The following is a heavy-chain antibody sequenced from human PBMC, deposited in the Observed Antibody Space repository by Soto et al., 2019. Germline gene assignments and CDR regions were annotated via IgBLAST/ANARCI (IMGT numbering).Heavy chain of an antibody. V-gene: IGHV4-34*02. CDR2: INHSGST. Sequence: QVQLQQWGAGLWKPSETLSLTCAVYGGSYSGYYWSWIRQPPGKGLEWIGKINHSGSTNYSPSLKSRVTISLDTSKNQFSLKLSSVTAADTAVYYCARAGEDEWAAVAAWGQGTLVTVSS. CDR3: ARAGEDEWAAVAA. D-gene: IGHD6-13*01. CDR1: GGSYSGYY. J-gene: IGHJ4*02.